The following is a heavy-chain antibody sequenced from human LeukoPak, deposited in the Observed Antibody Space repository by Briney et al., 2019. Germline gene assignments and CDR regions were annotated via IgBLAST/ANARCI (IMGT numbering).Heavy chain of an antibody. V-gene: IGHV3-30*18. D-gene: IGHD2-2*01. J-gene: IGHJ4*02. CDR3: AKDLSVRVVVPAATEFDY. Sequence: PGGSLRLSCAASGFTFSSYGMHWVRQAPGKGLEWVAVISYDGSNKYYADSVKGRFTISRDNSKNTLYLQMNSLRAEDTAVYYCAKDLSVRVVVPAATEFDYWGQGTLVTVSS. CDR2: ISYDGSNK. CDR1: GFTFSSYG.